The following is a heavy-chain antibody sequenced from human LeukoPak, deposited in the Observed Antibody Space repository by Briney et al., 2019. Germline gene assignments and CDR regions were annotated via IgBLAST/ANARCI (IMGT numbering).Heavy chain of an antibody. CDR1: GFTISSYA. CDR3: ARDFSYDYVWGSYRLDY. D-gene: IGHD3-16*02. CDR2: ISYDGSNK. J-gene: IGHJ4*02. V-gene: IGHV3-30-3*01. Sequence: GGSLRLSCAASGFTISSYAMHWVRQAPGKGLEWVAVISYDGSNKYYADSVKGRFTISRDNSKNTLYLQMNSLRAEDTAVYYCARDFSYDYVWGSYRLDYWGQGTLVTVSS.